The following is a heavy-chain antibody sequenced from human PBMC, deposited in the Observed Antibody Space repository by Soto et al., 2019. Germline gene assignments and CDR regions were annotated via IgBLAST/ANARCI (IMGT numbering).Heavy chain of an antibody. V-gene: IGHV3-9*01. CDR2: ISWNSGSI. CDR1: GFTFDDYA. CDR3: AKGWGSGWSPFDY. Sequence: EVQLVESGGGLVQPGRSLRLSCAASGFTFDDYAMHWVRQAPGKGLEWVSGISWNSGSIGYADSVKGRFTISRDNAKNSLYLQMNSLRAEDTALYYCAKGWGSGWSPFDYWGQGTLVTVSS. D-gene: IGHD6-19*01. J-gene: IGHJ4*02.